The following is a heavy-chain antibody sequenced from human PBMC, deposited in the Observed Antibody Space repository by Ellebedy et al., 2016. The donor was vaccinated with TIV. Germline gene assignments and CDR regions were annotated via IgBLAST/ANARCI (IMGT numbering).Heavy chain of an antibody. J-gene: IGHJ4*02. Sequence: GESLKISCAASGFTFGSYTMGWVRQAPGKGLEWVSDISATGGRTYYADSVKGRFTISRDNSKNTMYLQMNSLRVEDTAVYYCAKGPGGSYGHYFDYWGQGTLVTVSS. D-gene: IGHD5-18*01. CDR3: AKGPGGSYGHYFDY. V-gene: IGHV3-23*01. CDR1: GFTFGSYT. CDR2: ISATGGRT.